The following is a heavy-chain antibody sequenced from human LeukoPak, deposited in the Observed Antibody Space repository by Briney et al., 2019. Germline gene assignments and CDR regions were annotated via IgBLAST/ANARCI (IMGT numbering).Heavy chain of an antibody. CDR1: GFTFDDYA. CDR3: ARDVGQWLVRGYFDY. D-gene: IGHD6-19*01. J-gene: IGHJ4*02. CDR2: ISWNSGSI. Sequence: GRPLRLSCAASGFTFDDYAMHWVRQAPGKGLEWVSGISWNSGSIGYADSVKGRFTISRDNAKNSLYLQMNSLRAEDMALYYCARDVGQWLVRGYFDYWGQGTLVTVSS. V-gene: IGHV3-9*03.